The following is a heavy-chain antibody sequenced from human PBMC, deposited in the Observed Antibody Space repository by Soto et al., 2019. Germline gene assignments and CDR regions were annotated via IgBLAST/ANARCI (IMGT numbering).Heavy chain of an antibody. CDR3: ARDSTRWSGHFADAFDI. CDR2: IYYSGST. V-gene: IGHV4-59*01. Sequence: PSETLSLTCTVSGGSISSYYWSWIRQPPGKGLEWIGYIYYSGSTNYNPSHKSRVTITVDTSKNQFSLKLSSVTAADTALYYFARDSTRWSGHFADAFDIWGQGAMVTVSS. J-gene: IGHJ3*02. D-gene: IGHD3-3*01. CDR1: GGSISSYY.